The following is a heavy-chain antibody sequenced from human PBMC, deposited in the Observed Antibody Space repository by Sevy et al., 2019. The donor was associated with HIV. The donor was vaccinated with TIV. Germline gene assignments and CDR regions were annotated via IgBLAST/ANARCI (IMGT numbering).Heavy chain of an antibody. CDR1: GFSISKCW. CDR3: ARDWAGLDY. Sequence: GGSLRLSCAVSGFSISKCWLSWVRQAPGKGPEWVDNINEDGTKKYYVESVKGRFTISRDNAKNSLYLQMDSLRVEDTALYYCARDWAGLDYWGQGTLVTVSS. CDR2: INEDGTKK. J-gene: IGHJ4*02. V-gene: IGHV3-7*01. D-gene: IGHD6-19*01.